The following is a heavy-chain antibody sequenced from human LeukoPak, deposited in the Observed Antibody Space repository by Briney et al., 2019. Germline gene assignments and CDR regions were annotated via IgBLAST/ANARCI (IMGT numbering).Heavy chain of an antibody. J-gene: IGHJ6*03. CDR2: IYTSGST. CDR1: GGSISSYY. CDR3: ARDRQYYYDSSGYDYYYYYYMDV. V-gene: IGHV4-4*07. Sequence: SGTLSLTCTASGGSISSYYWSWIRQPAGKGLEWIGRIYTSGSTNYNPSLKSRVTMSVDTSKNQFSLKLSSVTAADTAVYYCARDRQYYYDSSGYDYYYYYYMDVWGKGTTVTVSS. D-gene: IGHD3-22*01.